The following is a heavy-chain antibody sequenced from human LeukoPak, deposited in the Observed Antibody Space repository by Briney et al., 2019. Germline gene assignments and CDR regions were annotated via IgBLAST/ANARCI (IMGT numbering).Heavy chain of an antibody. CDR2: ISAYNGNT. J-gene: IGHJ5*02. CDR3: AREPPFGIAAAGTFDWFDP. V-gene: IGHV1-18*01. D-gene: IGHD6-13*01. Sequence: GASVKVSCKASGYTFTSYGISWVRQAPGQGLEWMGWISAYNGNTNYAQKLQGRVTMTTDTSTSTAYMELRSLRSDDTAVYYCAREPPFGIAAAGTFDWFDPWGQGTLVTVSS. CDR1: GYTFTSYG.